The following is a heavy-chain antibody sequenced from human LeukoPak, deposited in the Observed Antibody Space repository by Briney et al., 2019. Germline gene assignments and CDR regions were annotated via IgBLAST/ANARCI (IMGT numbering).Heavy chain of an antibody. CDR2: IHYSGKV. V-gene: IGHV4-39*01. Sequence: SETLSLTCTVSGDSISSSSYYWGWIRQPPGKGLEWIGSIHYSGKVYYNPSLKSRVTTSVDTSTDQFSLRLSSATAADTAIYYCARQSGDQSSAWYFDAWGQGTLVTVSS. CDR3: ARQSGDQSSAWYFDA. CDR1: GDSISSSSYY. D-gene: IGHD6-19*01. J-gene: IGHJ4*02.